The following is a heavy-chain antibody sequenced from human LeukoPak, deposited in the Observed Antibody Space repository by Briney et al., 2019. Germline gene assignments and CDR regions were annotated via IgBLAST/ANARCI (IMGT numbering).Heavy chain of an antibody. D-gene: IGHD1-1*01. V-gene: IGHV3-23*01. J-gene: IGHJ4*02. CDR3: AKASFTGRLYYFDY. CDR2: ISNNGGYT. Sequence: PGGSLRLSCAASGFTFSSSAMSWVRQAPGKGLEWVSAISNNGGYTYYADSVKGRFTISRDNSKNTLYLQMNSLRAEDTAVYYCAKASFTGRLYYFDYWGQGTLVTVSS. CDR1: GFTFSSSA.